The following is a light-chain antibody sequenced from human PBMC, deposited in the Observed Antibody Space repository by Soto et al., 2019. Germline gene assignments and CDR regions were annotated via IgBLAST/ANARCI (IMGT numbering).Light chain of an antibody. Sequence: SALTQPPSVSGAPGQTVTISCTGSSSNIGARYDVHWYQQLPGTAPKLLIYGNNNRPSGVPDRISGSKSDTSASLAITGLQAEDEADYYCQSYDSTLSGYVFGTGTKVTVL. CDR1: SSNIGARYD. CDR2: GNN. V-gene: IGLV1-40*01. J-gene: IGLJ1*01. CDR3: QSYDSTLSGYV.